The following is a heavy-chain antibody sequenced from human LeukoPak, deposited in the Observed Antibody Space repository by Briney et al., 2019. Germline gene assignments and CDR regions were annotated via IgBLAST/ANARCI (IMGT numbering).Heavy chain of an antibody. CDR1: GYTLTELS. J-gene: IGHJ6*02. CDR2: FDPEDGET. D-gene: IGHD2-15*01. CDR3: ATGCSGGSCPHYYYGMGV. Sequence: GASVKVSCKVSGYTLTELSMHWVRQAPGKGLEWMGGFDPEDGETIYAQKFQGRVTMTEDTSTDTAYMELSSLRSEDTAVYYCATGCSGGSCPHYYYGMGVWGQGTTVTVSS. V-gene: IGHV1-24*01.